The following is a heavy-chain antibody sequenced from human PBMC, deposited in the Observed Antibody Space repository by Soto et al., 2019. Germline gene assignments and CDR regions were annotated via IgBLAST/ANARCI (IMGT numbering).Heavy chain of an antibody. Sequence: GASVKVSCKASGYTFTSYGISWVRQAPGQGLEWMGWISAYNGNTNYAQKLQGRVTMTTDTSTSTAYMELRSLRSDDTAVYYCARDRHYYGSGSYYKVAPFNWFDPWGQGTLVTVSS. D-gene: IGHD3-10*01. V-gene: IGHV1-18*01. J-gene: IGHJ5*02. CDR3: ARDRHYYGSGSYYKVAPFNWFDP. CDR2: ISAYNGNT. CDR1: GYTFTSYG.